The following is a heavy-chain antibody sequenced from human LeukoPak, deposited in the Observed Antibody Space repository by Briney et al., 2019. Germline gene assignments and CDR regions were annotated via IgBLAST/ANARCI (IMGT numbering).Heavy chain of an antibody. Sequence: PGGSLKLSCAASGITFSSYAMSWVRQAPGKGLEWVSAIRGSGTSTYYADSVKGRFTISRDNSKDTLYQQMNSLRAEDTTIYYCAKVADSSSWYYFDYWGQGTLVTVSS. D-gene: IGHD6-13*01. J-gene: IGHJ4*02. CDR1: GITFSSYA. CDR3: AKVADSSSWYYFDY. CDR2: IRGSGTST. V-gene: IGHV3-23*01.